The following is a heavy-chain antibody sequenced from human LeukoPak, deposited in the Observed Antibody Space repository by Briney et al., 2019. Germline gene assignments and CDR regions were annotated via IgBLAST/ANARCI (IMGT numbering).Heavy chain of an antibody. CDR1: GFIFSNYA. D-gene: IGHD1-1*01. CDR3: AKAPPYTKYFDY. J-gene: IGHJ4*02. CDR2: ISNSGDAT. Sequence: PGGSLRLSCAGSGFIFSNYAMSWVRQAPGQGLEWVSTISNSGDATFYADAVKGRFTISRDNSKNTLYLQMYSLRAEDTAIYYCAKAPPYTKYFDYWGQGTLPTVSS. V-gene: IGHV3-23*01.